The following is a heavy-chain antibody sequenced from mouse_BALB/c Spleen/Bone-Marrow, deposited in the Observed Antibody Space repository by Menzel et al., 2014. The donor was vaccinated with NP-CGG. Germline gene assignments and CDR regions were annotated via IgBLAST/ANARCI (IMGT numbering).Heavy chain of an antibody. J-gene: IGHJ3*01. CDR1: GYTFTDYV. D-gene: IGHD3-3*01. CDR3: GRAFAY. Sequence: QVQLKQSGPELVKPGASVKMSCKASGYTFTDYVISWVKQRTGQGLEWIGEICPGSGSTYYNEKFKGKATLTADKSSNTAYMQLSSLTSEDSAVYFCGRAFAYWGQGTLVTVSA. V-gene: IGHV1-77*01. CDR2: ICPGSGST.